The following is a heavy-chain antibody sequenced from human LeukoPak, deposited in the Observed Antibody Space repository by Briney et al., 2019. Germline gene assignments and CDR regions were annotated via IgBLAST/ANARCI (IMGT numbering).Heavy chain of an antibody. CDR1: GFTFDDYA. Sequence: GGSLRLSCAASGFTFDDYAMHWVRQAPGKGLEWVSGISWNSGSIGYADSVKGRFTISRDNAKNSLYLQMNSLRAEDTALYYCAKFNGNWGQGTLVTVSS. V-gene: IGHV3-9*01. J-gene: IGHJ4*02. CDR3: AKFNGN. D-gene: IGHD3-16*02. CDR2: ISWNSGSI.